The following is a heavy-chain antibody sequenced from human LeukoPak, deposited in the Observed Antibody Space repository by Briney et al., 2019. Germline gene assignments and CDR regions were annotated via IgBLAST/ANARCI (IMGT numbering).Heavy chain of an antibody. CDR3: AKPAMVNYFDY. V-gene: IGHV3-30-3*02. CDR2: ISYDGSNK. CDR1: GFTFSSYA. J-gene: IGHJ4*02. Sequence: GGSLRLSCAASGFTFSSYAMHWVRQAPGKGLEWVAVISYDGSNKYYADSVKGRFTISRDNSKNTLYLQMNSLRAEDTALYYCAKPAMVNYFDYWGQGTLVTVSS. D-gene: IGHD5-18*01.